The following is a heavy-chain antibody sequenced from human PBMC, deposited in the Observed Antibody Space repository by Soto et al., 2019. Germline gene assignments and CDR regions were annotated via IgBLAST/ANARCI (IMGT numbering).Heavy chain of an antibody. Sequence: GASVKVSCKASGYMFVTYGINWVLQSPGQGLEWMGWISAYNGNTKYAQNLQGRVTMTTDASTSTAYMEMRSLRSDDTAVYYCARDLDGSGSYYTDYWGPGTLVTVS. D-gene: IGHD3-10*01. J-gene: IGHJ4*02. V-gene: IGHV1-18*01. CDR2: ISAYNGNT. CDR3: ARDLDGSGSYYTDY. CDR1: GYMFVTYG.